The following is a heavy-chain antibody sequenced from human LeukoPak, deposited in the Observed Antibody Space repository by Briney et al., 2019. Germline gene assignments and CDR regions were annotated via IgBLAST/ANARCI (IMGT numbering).Heavy chain of an antibody. V-gene: IGHV3-21*01. D-gene: IGHD6-13*01. J-gene: IGHJ3*02. CDR1: GITFSSHS. Sequence: GGSLRLSCGASGITFSSHSMNWVRQAPGKGLEWVSSITINSDYIYYADSVKGRFTISRDNAKNSLYLQMNSLRAEDTAVYYCARRRSSSWYTLPGAFDIWGQGTIVTVSS. CDR2: ITINSDYI. CDR3: ARRRSSSWYTLPGAFDI.